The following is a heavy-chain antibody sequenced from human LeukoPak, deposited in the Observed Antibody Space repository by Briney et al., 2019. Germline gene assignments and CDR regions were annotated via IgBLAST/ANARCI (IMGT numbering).Heavy chain of an antibody. CDR3: ARHGGIAAAGTTLGPNRDYYYYMDV. CDR2: IYYSGST. V-gene: IGHV4-39*01. Sequence: SETLSLTCTVSGGSISSSSYYWGWIRQPPGKGLEWIGSIYYSGSTYYNPSLKSRVTISVDTSKNQFSLKLSSVTAADTAVYYCARHGGIAAAGTTLGPNRDYYYYMDVWGKGTTVTISS. CDR1: GGSISSSSYY. J-gene: IGHJ6*03. D-gene: IGHD6-13*01.